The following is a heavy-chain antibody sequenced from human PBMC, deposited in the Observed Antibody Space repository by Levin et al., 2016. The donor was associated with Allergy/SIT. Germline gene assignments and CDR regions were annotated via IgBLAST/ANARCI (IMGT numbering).Heavy chain of an antibody. J-gene: IGHJ2*01. V-gene: IGHV1-18*01. Sequence: ASVKVSCKASGFTFSSFGISWLRQAPGQGPEWVGWINTSNGNTKYAQKVQGRATLTTDTSTTTAYMELRNLRSDDTAVYYCARVPYRGPYDDVLTGYSHFDFWGRGTLVTVAS. CDR3: ARVPYRGPYDDVLTGYSHFDF. D-gene: IGHD3-9*01. CDR1: GFTFSSFG. CDR2: INTSNGNT.